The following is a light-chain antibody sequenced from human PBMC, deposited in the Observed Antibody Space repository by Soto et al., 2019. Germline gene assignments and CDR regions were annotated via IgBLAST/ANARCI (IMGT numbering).Light chain of an antibody. CDR3: CSYAGSYTYV. Sequence: QSALTQPRSVSGSPGQSVTISCTGTSSDVGGYNYVSWYQQHPDKAPKVMIYDVSKRPSGVPDRFSGSKSGNTASLTISGLQAEDEADYYCCSYAGSYTYVFGSGTNLTVL. CDR2: DVS. J-gene: IGLJ1*01. CDR1: SSDVGGYNY. V-gene: IGLV2-11*01.